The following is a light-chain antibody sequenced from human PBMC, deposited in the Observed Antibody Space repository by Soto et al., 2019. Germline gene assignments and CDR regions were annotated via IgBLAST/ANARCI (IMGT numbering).Light chain of an antibody. CDR1: QGISNY. CDR3: QKYNSALT. V-gene: IGKV1-27*01. J-gene: IGKJ4*01. Sequence: DIQMTQSPSSLSASVGARATIPCRASQGISNYLAWYQQKPGKVPKLLIYAASTLQSGVPSRFSGSGSGTDFTLTISSLQPEDVATYYCQKYNSALTFGGGTKVEIK. CDR2: AAS.